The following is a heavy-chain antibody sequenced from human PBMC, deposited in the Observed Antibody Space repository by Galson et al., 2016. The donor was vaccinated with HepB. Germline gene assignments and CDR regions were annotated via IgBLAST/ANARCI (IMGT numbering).Heavy chain of an antibody. CDR2: INEEGSDK. CDR3: GRADRAGSGDS. Sequence: SLRLSCAASGFTFRNYWMSWVRQPPGKGLEWVANINEEGSDKYYVDSVKGRFTISRDNTNSSLYLQMNSLKAEDTAVYFCGRADRAGSGDSWGQGTLVTVSS. V-gene: IGHV3-7*04. D-gene: IGHD3-10*01. CDR1: GFTFRNYW. J-gene: IGHJ5*01.